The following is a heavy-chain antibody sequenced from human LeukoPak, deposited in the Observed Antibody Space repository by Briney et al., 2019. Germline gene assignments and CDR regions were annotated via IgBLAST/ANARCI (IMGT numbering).Heavy chain of an antibody. D-gene: IGHD5-12*01. CDR2: ISSSGSTI. V-gene: IGHV3-11*01. Sequence: PGGSLRLSCAASGFTFSDYYMSWIRQAPGKGLEWVSYISSSGSTIYYADSVKGRFTISRDNAKNSLYLQMNSLRAEDTAVYYCAKKALRDIVATLLYYFDYWGQGTLVTVSS. J-gene: IGHJ4*02. CDR1: GFTFSDYY. CDR3: AKKALRDIVATLLYYFDY.